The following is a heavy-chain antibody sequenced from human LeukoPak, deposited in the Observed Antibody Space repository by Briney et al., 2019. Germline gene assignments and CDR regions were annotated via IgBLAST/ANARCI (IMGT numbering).Heavy chain of an antibody. CDR2: FAPEDGQT. CDR3: TTGPGAISDDDY. D-gene: IGHD4/OR15-4a*01. Sequence: GASVKVSCKVSGYSLTELSMHWVPQAPGEGLEWMGGFAPEDGQTIYAQKFQGRLTMTEDTSTDTAYMDLSSLSSDDTAIYYCTTGPGAISDDDYWGQGTLVTVSS. J-gene: IGHJ4*02. V-gene: IGHV1-24*01. CDR1: GYSLTELS.